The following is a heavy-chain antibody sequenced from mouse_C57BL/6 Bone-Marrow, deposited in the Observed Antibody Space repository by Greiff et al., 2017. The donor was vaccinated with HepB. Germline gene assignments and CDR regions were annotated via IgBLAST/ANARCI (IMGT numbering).Heavy chain of an antibody. D-gene: IGHD1-1*01. CDR2: IYPGSGNT. CDR1: GYTFTDYY. CDR3: ATYYYGSTYFDV. V-gene: IGHV1-76*01. J-gene: IGHJ1*03. Sequence: VQLQESGAELVRPGASVKLSCKASGYTFTDYYINWVKQRPGQGLEWIARIYPGSGNTYYNEKFKGKATLTAEKSSSTAYMQLSSLTSEDSAVYFCATYYYGSTYFDVWGTGTTVTVSS.